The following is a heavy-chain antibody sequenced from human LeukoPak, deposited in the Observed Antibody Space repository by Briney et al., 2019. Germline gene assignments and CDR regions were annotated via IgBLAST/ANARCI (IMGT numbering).Heavy chain of an antibody. J-gene: IGHJ4*02. Sequence: TSETLSLTCTASGGSISSRSYYWGWIRQPPGKGLEWIGNIHYSGSAYYNSSLKSRVTISVDTSKNQFSLKLSSVTAADTAVYYCVRNKDILTGYADYWGQGTLVTVSS. D-gene: IGHD3-9*01. CDR3: VRNKDILTGYADY. CDR2: IHYSGSA. V-gene: IGHV4-39*01. CDR1: GGSISSRSYY.